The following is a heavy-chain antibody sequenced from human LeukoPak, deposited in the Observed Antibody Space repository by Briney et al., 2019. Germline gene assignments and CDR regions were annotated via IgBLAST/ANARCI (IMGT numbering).Heavy chain of an antibody. Sequence: GASVKVSCKASGFVFTSYGFTWVRQAPGQGLEWMGWISANDGKTHYSEKHQGRVTMSTDTVTSTAYMELRSLRSDDTAGYYCARELHVERDDYWGQGTLVTVSS. CDR1: GFVFTSYG. CDR2: ISANDGKT. CDR3: ARELHVERDDY. D-gene: IGHD1-1*01. V-gene: IGHV1-18*01. J-gene: IGHJ4*02.